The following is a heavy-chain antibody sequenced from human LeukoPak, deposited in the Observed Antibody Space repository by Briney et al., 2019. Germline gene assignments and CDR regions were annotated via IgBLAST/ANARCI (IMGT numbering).Heavy chain of an antibody. D-gene: IGHD4-17*01. V-gene: IGHV3-23*01. CDR2: VSGSGGTT. Sequence: GGSLRLSCAASGFTFSTYAMNWVRQAPGKGLEWVSGVSGSGGTTYYADSVKGRFTISRDNSKNTLYVQMNSLIAEVTAVYYCAKDKAVTTYYFDYWGQGTLVTVSS. CDR3: AKDKAVTTYYFDY. CDR1: GFTFSTYA. J-gene: IGHJ4*02.